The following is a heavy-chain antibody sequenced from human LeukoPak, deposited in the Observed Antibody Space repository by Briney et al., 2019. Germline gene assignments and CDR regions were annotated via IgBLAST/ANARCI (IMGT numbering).Heavy chain of an antibody. J-gene: IGHJ4*02. V-gene: IGHV3-53*01. Sequence: GGSLRLSCAASGFTFSTYAMSWVRQAPGKGLEWVSFIYSDNTHYSDSVKGRFTISRDNSKNTLYLQMNSLRAEDTAVYYCARRAGAYSHPYDYWGQGTLVTVSS. CDR1: GFTFSTYA. D-gene: IGHD4/OR15-4a*01. CDR2: IYSDNT. CDR3: ARRAGAYSHPYDY.